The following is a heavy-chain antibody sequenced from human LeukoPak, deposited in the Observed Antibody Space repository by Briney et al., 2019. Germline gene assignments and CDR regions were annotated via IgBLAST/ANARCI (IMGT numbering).Heavy chain of an antibody. CDR3: ARVLYGSGSYDAFDI. D-gene: IGHD3-10*01. J-gene: IGHJ3*02. V-gene: IGHV1-18*01. Sequence: ASVKVSCKASGYTFTSYGISWVRQAPGQGLEGMGWISAYNGNTNYAQKLQGRVTMTTDTSTSTAYMEQRSLRSADTAVYYCARVLYGSGSYDAFDIWGQGTMVTVSS. CDR2: ISAYNGNT. CDR1: GYTFTSYG.